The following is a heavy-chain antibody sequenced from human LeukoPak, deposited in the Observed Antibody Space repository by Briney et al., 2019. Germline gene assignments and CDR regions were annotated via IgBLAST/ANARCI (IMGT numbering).Heavy chain of an antibody. D-gene: IGHD2-15*01. CDR2: INPNSGGT. V-gene: IGHV1-2*02. Sequence: ASVKVSCKASGYTFTGYYMHWVRQAPGQGLEWMGWINPNSGGTNYAQKFQGRVTMTRDTSISTAYMELSRLRSDDTAVYYCARVCTVVVVAATSAHFDYWGQGTLVTVSS. CDR1: GYTFTGYY. J-gene: IGHJ4*02. CDR3: ARVCTVVVVAATSAHFDY.